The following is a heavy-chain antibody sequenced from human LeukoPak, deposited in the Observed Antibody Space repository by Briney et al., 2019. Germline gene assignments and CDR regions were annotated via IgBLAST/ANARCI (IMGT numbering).Heavy chain of an antibody. CDR1: GYTFTSYG. CDR2: ISAYNGNT. V-gene: IGHV1-18*01. J-gene: IGHJ4*02. D-gene: IGHD1-20*01. CDR3: ARDHSPITTRFFFDY. Sequence: ASVKVSCKASGYTFTSYGISWVRQAPGQGLEWMGWISAYNGNTNYAQKLQGRVTMTTDTSTSTAYMELRSLRSDDTAVYYCARDHSPITTRFFFDYWGQGTLVTVSS.